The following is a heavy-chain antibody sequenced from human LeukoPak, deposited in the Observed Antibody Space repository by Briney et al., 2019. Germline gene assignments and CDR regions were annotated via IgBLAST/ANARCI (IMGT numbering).Heavy chain of an antibody. V-gene: IGHV4-34*01. CDR2: ISHSGRT. J-gene: IGHJ6*03. CDR1: GDSFTAYS. D-gene: IGHD4-11*01. CDR3: ARAGTEAMTTPAYPVFYYFYLDV. Sequence: SETLSLTCAVNGDSFTAYSWNWIRQSPGKGLEWIGEISHSGRTHYNPSLASRVTFSLDTSKTQFSLELKSVTAADTAVYHCARAGTEAMTTPAYPVFYYFYLDVWGTGTTVTVS.